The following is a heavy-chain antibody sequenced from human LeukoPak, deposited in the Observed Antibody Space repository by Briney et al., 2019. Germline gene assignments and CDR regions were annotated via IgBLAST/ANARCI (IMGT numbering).Heavy chain of an antibody. CDR3: ARAYYYDSGNYYNPTSSFDY. V-gene: IGHV3-7*04. CDR1: GFTFSRYW. Sequence: GGSLRLSCAASGFTFSRYWMSWVRQAPGKGLEWVANIKQDGSEKYYVDSVKGRFTISRDNAKNSLYLQMNSLRAEDTAVYYCARAYYYDSGNYYNPTSSFDYWGQGTLVTVSS. J-gene: IGHJ4*02. D-gene: IGHD3-10*01. CDR2: IKQDGSEK.